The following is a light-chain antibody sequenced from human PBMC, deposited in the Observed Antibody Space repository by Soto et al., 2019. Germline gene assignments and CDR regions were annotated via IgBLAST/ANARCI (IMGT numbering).Light chain of an antibody. Sequence: EIVLTQSPGTLSLSPGERATLSCRASQSVSSSYLAWYQQKPGQPPRLVMYATSSRATGIPARFSGSGSGTDFTLTISRLEPEDFAVYYCQQYGSSSWTFGQGTQLDIK. CDR3: QQYGSSSWT. J-gene: IGKJ1*01. CDR2: ATS. V-gene: IGKV3-20*01. CDR1: QSVSSSY.